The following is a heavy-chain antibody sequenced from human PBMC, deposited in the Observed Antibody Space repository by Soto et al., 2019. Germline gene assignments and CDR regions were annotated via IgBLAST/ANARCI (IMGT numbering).Heavy chain of an antibody. CDR3: ARACGSCYDADAFDI. D-gene: IGHD2-15*01. V-gene: IGHV3-11*01. Sequence: SLRLSCAASGFTFSDYYMSWIRQAPGKGLEWVSYISSSGSTIYYADSVKGRFTISRDNAKNSLYLQMNSLRAEDTAVYYCARACGSCYDADAFDIWGQGTMVTVSS. J-gene: IGHJ3*02. CDR1: GFTFSDYY. CDR2: ISSSGSTI.